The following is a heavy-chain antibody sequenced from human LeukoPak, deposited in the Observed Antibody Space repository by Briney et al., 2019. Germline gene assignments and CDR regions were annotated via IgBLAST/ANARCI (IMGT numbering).Heavy chain of an antibody. D-gene: IGHD6-13*01. J-gene: IGHJ6*02. V-gene: IGHV3-23*01. CDR1: GFTFNNYA. CDR2: ISGSGGNS. CDR3: AKDRPYSSSCLDV. Sequence: GGSLRLSCAASGFTFNNYAMSWVRQAPGKGPEWVSGISGSGGNSYYADSVKGRFTISRDNSKNTLYLQMNSLRAEDTAVYYCAKDRPYSSSCLDVWGQGTTVTVSS.